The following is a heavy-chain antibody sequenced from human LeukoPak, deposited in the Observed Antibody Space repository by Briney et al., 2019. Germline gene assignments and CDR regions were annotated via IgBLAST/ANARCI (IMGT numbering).Heavy chain of an antibody. V-gene: IGHV5-51*01. J-gene: IGHJ4*02. CDR2: IYPGDSDT. CDR3: ARHNSGSYSSRFDY. CDR1: GYSFTNNW. Sequence: GESLRISCKGSGYSFTNNWIGWVRQMPGKVLERMGIIYPGDSDTRYSPSFQGQVTITADKSISTAYLQWSSLKASDTAMYYCARHNSGSYSSRFDYWGQGTLVTVSS. D-gene: IGHD1-26*01.